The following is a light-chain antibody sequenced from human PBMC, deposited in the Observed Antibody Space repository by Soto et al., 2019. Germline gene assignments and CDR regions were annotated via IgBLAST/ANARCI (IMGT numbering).Light chain of an antibody. CDR1: SSDVGGYNY. CDR3: SSCTTSSTVV. V-gene: IGLV2-14*01. J-gene: IGLJ3*02. Sequence: QSELTQPASVSGSPGQSITMSCTGTSSDVGGYNYVSWYQQHPGKAPQLMIYHVSNRPSGVSNRFSGSKSGNTASLTISGLQAEDEADYYCSSCTTSSTVVFGGGTKLTVL. CDR2: HVS.